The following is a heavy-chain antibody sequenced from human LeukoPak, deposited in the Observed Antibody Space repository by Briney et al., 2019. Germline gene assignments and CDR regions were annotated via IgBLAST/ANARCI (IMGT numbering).Heavy chain of an antibody. J-gene: IGHJ4*02. Sequence: KPGGSLRLSCAASGFTFSDYYMNWIRQAPGKGLEWIPYMSSSGGTISYADSVTGRFTVSRDNAKNSLYLQMDSLRAEDTAVYYCARSILPAANAIDYWGQGTLLTVSS. CDR1: GFTFSDYY. V-gene: IGHV3-11*04. D-gene: IGHD2-2*01. CDR2: MSSSGGTI. CDR3: ARSILPAANAIDY.